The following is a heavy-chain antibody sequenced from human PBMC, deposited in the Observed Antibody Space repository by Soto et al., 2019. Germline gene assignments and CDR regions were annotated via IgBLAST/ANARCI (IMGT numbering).Heavy chain of an antibody. Sequence: GASVKVSCKASGYTFTGYYMHWVRQAPGQGLEWMGWINPNSGGTNYAQQFQGWVTMTRDTSISTAYMELSRLRSDDTAVYYCARGQSVNFWSGYQPPYFDYWGQGTLVTVSS. CDR1: GYTFTGYY. J-gene: IGHJ4*02. CDR2: INPNSGGT. D-gene: IGHD3-3*01. V-gene: IGHV1-2*04. CDR3: ARGQSVNFWSGYQPPYFDY.